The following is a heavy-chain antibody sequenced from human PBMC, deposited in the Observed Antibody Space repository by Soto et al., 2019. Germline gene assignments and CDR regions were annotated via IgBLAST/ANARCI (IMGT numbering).Heavy chain of an antibody. D-gene: IGHD3-9*01. CDR1: GFTFSVYT. V-gene: IGHV3-30-3*01. CDR3: ARDGRGWRTGWYYFDY. J-gene: IGHJ4*02. Sequence: QVQLVESGGGVVQPGRSLRLSCAASGFTFSVYTLHWVRQAPGKGLEWVATISSDGSKKHYADSVQGRFTLSRDDSKATLYLQMNNLRDEDTAVYNCARDGRGWRTGWYYFDYWGQGTLVTVSS. CDR2: ISSDGSKK.